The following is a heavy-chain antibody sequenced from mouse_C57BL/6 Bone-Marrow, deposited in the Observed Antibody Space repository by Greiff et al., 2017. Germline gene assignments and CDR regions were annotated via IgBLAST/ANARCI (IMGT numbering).Heavy chain of an antibody. J-gene: IGHJ4*01. CDR2: IFPGSGST. CDR1: GYTFTRYW. Sequence: QVQLQQPGAELVKPGASVKMSCKASGYTFTRYWITWVKQRPGQGLEWIGDIFPGSGSTNYNEKFKSKATLTVDTSSSAAYMQLISLTAEDSAVYYCARRPSNCPVSMDYWCQGTSVTVSA. D-gene: IGHD4-1*01. CDR3: ARRPSNCPVSMDY. V-gene: IGHV1-55*01.